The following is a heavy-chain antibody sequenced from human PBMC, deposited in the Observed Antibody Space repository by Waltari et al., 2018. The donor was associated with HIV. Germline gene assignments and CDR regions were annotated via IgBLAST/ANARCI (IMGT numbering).Heavy chain of an antibody. J-gene: IGHJ4*02. V-gene: IGHV7-4-1*02. D-gene: IGHD1-1*01. CDR2: INTRTGNP. Sequence: QVQLVQSGSDLKKPGASVNVSCKASTYTFTNYALNWVRQAPGQGLEWMGWINTRTGNPTYAQAFTGRFVFSLDTSVSTAYLQIISLKAEDTAIYYCARVDGSASFSFDSWGQGALVTVSS. CDR1: TYTFTNYA. CDR3: ARVDGSASFSFDS.